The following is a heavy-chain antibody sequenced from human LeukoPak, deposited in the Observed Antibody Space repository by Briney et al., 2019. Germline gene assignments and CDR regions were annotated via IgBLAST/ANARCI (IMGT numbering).Heavy chain of an antibody. J-gene: IGHJ6*03. CDR1: GFTFSSYS. Sequence: GGSLRLSCAASGFTFSSYSMNWVRQAPGKGPEWVSSISSSSSYIYYADSVKGRFTISRDNAKNSLYLQMNSLRAEDTALYYCARDRTYYGSGSYYYYMDVWGKGTAVTVSS. CDR3: ARDRTYYGSGSYYYYMDV. V-gene: IGHV3-21*04. CDR2: ISSSSSYI. D-gene: IGHD3-10*01.